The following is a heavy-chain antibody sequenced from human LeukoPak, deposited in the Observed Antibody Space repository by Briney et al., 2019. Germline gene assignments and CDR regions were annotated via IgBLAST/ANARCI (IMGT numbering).Heavy chain of an antibody. D-gene: IGHD2-15*01. J-gene: IGHJ6*02. V-gene: IGHV1-69*04. CDR2: IIPILGIA. CDR3: ARDRYCSGGSCYSYYYYYGMDV. CDR1: GGTFSSYA. Sequence: GASVKVSCKASGGTFSSYAISWVRQAPGQGLEWMGRIIPILGIANYAQKFQGRVTITADKSTSTAYMELSSLRSEDTAVYYCARDRYCSGGSCYSYYYYYGMDVWGQGTTVTVSS.